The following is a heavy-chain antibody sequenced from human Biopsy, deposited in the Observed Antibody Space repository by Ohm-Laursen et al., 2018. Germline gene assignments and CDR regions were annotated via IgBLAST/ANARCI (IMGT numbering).Heavy chain of an antibody. D-gene: IGHD1-26*01. J-gene: IGHJ4*02. V-gene: IGHV4-61*01. CDR1: ADTLTSGPEN. CDR3: ARVGAGAPSIDYFDY. CDR2: IYSGGNT. Sequence: SETLSLTCTVSADTLTSGPENWSWIRQSPGQGLEYIGFIYSGGNTNYNPSLRSRVTISVDRSKNQFSLELSSVTAADTAVYYCARVGAGAPSIDYFDYWGQGALVTVSS.